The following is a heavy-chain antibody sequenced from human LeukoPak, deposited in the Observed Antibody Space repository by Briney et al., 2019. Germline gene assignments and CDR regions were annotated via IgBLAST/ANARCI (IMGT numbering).Heavy chain of an antibody. CDR3: ATAVTPYGCFDP. CDR2: IIPIFGTA. V-gene: IGHV1-69*05. CDR1: GGTFSSYA. J-gene: IGHJ5*02. D-gene: IGHD4-17*01. Sequence: SVKVSCKASGGTFSSYAISWVRQAPGQGLEWMGGIIPIFGTANYAQKFQGRVTMTRDTSTNTVYMELRSLTSEDTAMYYCATAVTPYGCFDPWGQGTLVTVSS.